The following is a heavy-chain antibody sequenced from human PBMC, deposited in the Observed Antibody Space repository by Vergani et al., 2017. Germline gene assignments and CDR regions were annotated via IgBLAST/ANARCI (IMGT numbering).Heavy chain of an antibody. V-gene: IGHV4-38-2*01. D-gene: IGHD3-3*01. CDR2: IYHSGST. Sequence: QVQLQESGPGLVKPSETLSLTCAVSGYSISSGYYWGWIRQPPGKGLEWIGSIYHSGSTYYNPSLKSRVTISVDTSKNQFSLKRSSVAAADTAVYYCARHVLEVPQTDYWGQGTLVTVSS. CDR3: ARHVLEVPQTDY. J-gene: IGHJ4*02. CDR1: GYSISSGYY.